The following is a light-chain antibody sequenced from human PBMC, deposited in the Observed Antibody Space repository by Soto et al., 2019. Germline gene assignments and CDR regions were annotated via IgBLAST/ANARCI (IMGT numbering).Light chain of an antibody. CDR1: KSDIGDYNF. J-gene: IGLJ2*01. V-gene: IGLV2-8*01. CDR2: EVT. CDR3: ASKAVTIKHVV. Sequence: QSALTQPPSASGSPGQSVSISCTGTKSDIGDYNFVSWYQQHPGKPPKLIISEVTKRPSGVPDRFSGSKSGNTDDLTVSGLQSEDEADYYCASKAVTIKHVVLGGGTQLTVL.